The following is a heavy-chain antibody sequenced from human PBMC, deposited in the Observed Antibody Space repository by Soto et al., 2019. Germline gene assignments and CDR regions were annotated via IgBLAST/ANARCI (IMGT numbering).Heavy chain of an antibody. J-gene: IGHJ4*02. D-gene: IGHD3-10*01. V-gene: IGHV3-23*01. Sequence: GWSLGLCCAASGFTFSSYAMSWVRQAPGKGLEWVSAISGSGGSTYYADSVKGRFTISRDNSKNTLYLQMNSLRAEDTAVYYCAKDRYYGSGSYWRYYFDYWGQGTLVTVYS. CDR3: AKDRYYGSGSYWRYYFDY. CDR2: ISGSGGST. CDR1: GFTFSSYA.